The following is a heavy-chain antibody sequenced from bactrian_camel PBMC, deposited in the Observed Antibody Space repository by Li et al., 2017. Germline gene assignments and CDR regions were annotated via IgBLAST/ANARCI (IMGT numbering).Heavy chain of an antibody. CDR1: GDTFSSYY. Sequence: HVQLVESGGGSVEAGGSLRLSCVLSGDTFSSYYVAWFRKEREAVAAIDTSGSATYTYSVAGRFTISRDNAKNTLYLQMTSLKPEDTAMYYCAAEVENNAWTSEYNYWGQGTQVTVS. CDR3: AAEVENNAWTSEYNY. V-gene: IGHV3S53*01. J-gene: IGHJ4*01. D-gene: IGHD1*01. CDR2: IDTSGSA.